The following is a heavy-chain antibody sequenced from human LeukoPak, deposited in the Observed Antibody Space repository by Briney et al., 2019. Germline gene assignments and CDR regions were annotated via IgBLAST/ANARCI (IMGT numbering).Heavy chain of an antibody. CDR3: ARRRLANKKYYYYYYGLDV. V-gene: IGHV5-51*01. CDR2: IYPGDSDT. D-gene: IGHD3-9*01. Sequence: GESLKISCKGSGYSFANYSIAWVRQMPGKGLEWMGIIYPGDSDTRYSPSFQGQVTISADKSINTAYLQWSSLKASDTAMYYCARRRLANKKYYYYYYGLDVWGQGTTVTVSS. CDR1: GYSFANYS. J-gene: IGHJ6*02.